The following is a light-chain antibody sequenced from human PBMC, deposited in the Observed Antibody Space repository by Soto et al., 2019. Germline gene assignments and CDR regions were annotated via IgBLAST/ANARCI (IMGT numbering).Light chain of an antibody. CDR3: QQRSNWPLT. V-gene: IGKV3-11*01. CDR2: DAS. Sequence: EIVLTQSPATLSLSPGERATLSCRASQSVSSYFAWYQQKPGQPPRLLIYDASNRATGIPARFSGSGSGTDFTLTISSLEPEDFAVYYCQQRSNWPLTFAQGTKVEIK. CDR1: QSVSSY. J-gene: IGKJ1*01.